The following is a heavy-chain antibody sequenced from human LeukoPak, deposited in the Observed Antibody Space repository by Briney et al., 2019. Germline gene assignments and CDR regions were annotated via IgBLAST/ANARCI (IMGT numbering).Heavy chain of an antibody. CDR2: IIPIFGTA. V-gene: IGHV1-69*05. J-gene: IGHJ6*03. Sequence: ASVKVSCKASGGTFSSYAISWVRQAPGQGLEWMGGIIPIFGTANYAQKFQGRVTITTDESTSTAYMELSSLRSEDTAVYYCARVGRADYYYYMDVWGKGTTVTVSS. CDR3: ARVGRADYYYYMDV. CDR1: GGTFSSYA.